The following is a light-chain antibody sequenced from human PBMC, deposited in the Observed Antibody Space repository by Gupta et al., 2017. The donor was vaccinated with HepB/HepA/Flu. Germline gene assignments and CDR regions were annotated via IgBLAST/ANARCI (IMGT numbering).Light chain of an antibody. V-gene: IGLV1-51*01. J-gene: IGLJ3*02. CDR1: ESNIGNNY. CDR2: DNN. Sequence: QPVLTQPPSMSAAPGQRVAISCSGRESNIGNNYVSWYQQLPGTAPRLLIYDNNKRPSGIPERFSASKSGASATLAITGLRTGDEAHYFCGAWIGSLWVFGGGTVLTVL. CDR3: GAWIGSLWV.